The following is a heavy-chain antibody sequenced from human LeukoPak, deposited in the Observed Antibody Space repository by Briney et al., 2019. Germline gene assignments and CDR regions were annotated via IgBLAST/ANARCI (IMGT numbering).Heavy chain of an antibody. V-gene: IGHV4-39*01. CDR3: ARMIGDDAFDI. Sequence: SQTLSLTCTVSGGSISSGGEYWSWIRQPPGKGLEWIGTIYYSGTTYYNPSLKSRVTISVDTSRNQFSLKLSSVTATDTAVYYCARMIGDDAFDIWGQGTMVTVSS. D-gene: IGHD3-22*01. CDR2: IYYSGTT. CDR1: GGSISSGGEY. J-gene: IGHJ3*02.